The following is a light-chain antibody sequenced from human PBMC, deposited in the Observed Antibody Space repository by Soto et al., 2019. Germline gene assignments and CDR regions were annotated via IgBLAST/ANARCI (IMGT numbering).Light chain of an antibody. CDR1: SSDVGGYSY. Sequence: QSALTQPRSVSGSPGHSVTISCTGTSSDVGGYSYVSWYQQHPGKAPKLLISDVSKRPSGVPDRFSGSKFGNTASLTISGLQAADEADYYCCSYAGAFIYVFGSGTKVTVL. V-gene: IGLV2-11*01. J-gene: IGLJ1*01. CDR3: CSYAGAFIYV. CDR2: DVS.